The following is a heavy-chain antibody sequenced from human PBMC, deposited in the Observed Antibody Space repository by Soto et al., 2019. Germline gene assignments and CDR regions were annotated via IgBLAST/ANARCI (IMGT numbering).Heavy chain of an antibody. Sequence: GGSLRLSCAASGFTFSSYGMHWVRQAPGKGLEWVAVIWYDGSNKYYADSVKGRFTISRDNSKNTLYLQMNSLRAEDTAVYYCAQMGGWLNGKGSDYWGQGTLVTVSS. V-gene: IGHV3-33*01. D-gene: IGHD6-19*01. CDR2: IWYDGSNK. CDR1: GFTFSSYG. J-gene: IGHJ4*02. CDR3: AQMGGWLNGKGSDY.